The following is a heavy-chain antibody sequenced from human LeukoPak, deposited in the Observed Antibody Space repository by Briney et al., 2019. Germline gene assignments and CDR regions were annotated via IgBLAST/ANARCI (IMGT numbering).Heavy chain of an antibody. V-gene: IGHV4-31*03. J-gene: IGHJ4*02. CDR2: IYYSGST. D-gene: IGHD2-15*01. Sequence: TLSLTCTVSGGSISSGGYYWTWIRQHPGKGLEWIGYIYYSGSTYYNPSLKSRVTISVDTSKNQFSLKLSSVTAADTAVYYCARARYCSGGSCYPPAYYFDYWGQGTLVTVSS. CDR3: ARARYCSGGSCYPPAYYFDY. CDR1: GGSISSGGYY.